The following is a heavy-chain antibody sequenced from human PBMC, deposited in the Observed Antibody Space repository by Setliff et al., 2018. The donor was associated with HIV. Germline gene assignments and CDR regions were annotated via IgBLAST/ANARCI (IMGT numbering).Heavy chain of an antibody. J-gene: IGHJ4*02. V-gene: IGHV4-39*01. Sequence: PSETLSLTCTVSGGSISSSSYYWGWIRQPPGKGLEWIGSIYYSGSTYYNLSLKSRVTISVDTSKNQFSLKLGSVTAADTAVYYCASPASGGSSGQYHYWGQGTLVTVSS. CDR3: ASPASGGSSGQYHY. CDR1: GGSISSSSYY. D-gene: IGHD6-19*01. CDR2: IYYSGST.